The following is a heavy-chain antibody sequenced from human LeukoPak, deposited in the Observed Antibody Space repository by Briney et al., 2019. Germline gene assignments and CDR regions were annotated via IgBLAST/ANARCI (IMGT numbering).Heavy chain of an antibody. Sequence: GASVKVSCKASGYTFTGHYMHWVRQAPGQGLEWMGRINPSSGGTNYAQKFQGRVTRTRDTSISTAYMELSRLRSDDTAVYYCARSNYDILTGYSPRQDYWGQGTLVTVSS. CDR1: GYTFTGHY. V-gene: IGHV1-2*06. CDR2: INPSSGGT. D-gene: IGHD3-9*01. J-gene: IGHJ4*02. CDR3: ARSNYDILTGYSPRQDY.